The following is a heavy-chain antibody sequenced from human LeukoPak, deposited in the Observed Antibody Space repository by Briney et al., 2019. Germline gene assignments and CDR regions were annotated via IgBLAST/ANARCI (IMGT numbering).Heavy chain of an antibody. D-gene: IGHD2-2*01. V-gene: IGHV4-30-4*08. CDR2: IYYSGST. J-gene: IGHJ5*02. CDR3: ARGLSQIVVVPAASGIRTYNWFDP. Sequence: PSETLSLTCTVSGGSISSGDYYWSWIRQPPGKGLEWIGYIYYSGSTYYNTSLKSRVTISVDTSKNQFSLKLSSVTAADTAVYYCARGLSQIVVVPAASGIRTYNWFDPWGQGTLVTVSS. CDR1: GGSISSGDYY.